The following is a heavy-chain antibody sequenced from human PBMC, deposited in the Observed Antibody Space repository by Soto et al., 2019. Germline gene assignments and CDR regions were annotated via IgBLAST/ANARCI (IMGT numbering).Heavy chain of an antibody. Sequence: QLQLQESGPGLVKPSETLSVTCSVSGGSISSSGHYWGWIRQPPGKGLEWIGSIYYSGSTCHNPSLKSRVTISVDPSKNQFSPKLKSVTAADTAVYYCARTYRSSCSSWALFDLWGQGTLVNVSS. J-gene: IGHJ4*02. D-gene: IGHD6-13*01. V-gene: IGHV4-39*01. CDR2: IYYSGST. CDR1: GGSISSSGHY. CDR3: ARTYRSSCSSWALFDL.